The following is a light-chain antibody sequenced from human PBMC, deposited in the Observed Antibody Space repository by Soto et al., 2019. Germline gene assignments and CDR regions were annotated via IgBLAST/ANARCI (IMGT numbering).Light chain of an antibody. Sequence: QSALTQPASVSGSPGQSITISCTGTSSDVGGYNYVSWFQQDPGKAPKLMIYAVSNRPSGVSNRFSGSKSGNTASLTISGLQAEDEADYYCSSYTSSSNLVVFGGGTKLTVL. CDR2: AVS. V-gene: IGLV2-14*01. CDR1: SSDVGGYNY. CDR3: SSYTSSSNLVV. J-gene: IGLJ2*01.